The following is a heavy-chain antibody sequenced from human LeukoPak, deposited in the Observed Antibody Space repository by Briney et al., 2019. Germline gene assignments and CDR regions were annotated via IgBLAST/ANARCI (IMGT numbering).Heavy chain of an antibody. CDR3: ARDPSSSWYRAYYYYYMDV. D-gene: IGHD6-13*01. Sequence: GGSLRLSCAASGFTFSSYGMNWVRQAPGKGLEWVSYISSSSSTIYYADSVKGRFTISRDNAKNSLYLQMNSLRDEDTAVYYCARDPSSSWYRAYYYYYMDVWGKGTTVTVSS. J-gene: IGHJ6*03. CDR1: GFTFSSYG. V-gene: IGHV3-48*02. CDR2: ISSSSSTI.